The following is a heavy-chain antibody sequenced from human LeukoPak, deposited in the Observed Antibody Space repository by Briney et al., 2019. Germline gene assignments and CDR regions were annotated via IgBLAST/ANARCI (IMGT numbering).Heavy chain of an antibody. CDR2: MYYSGST. D-gene: IGHD3-22*01. J-gene: IGHJ5*02. Sequence: PSETLSLTCTVSGCSISSCDYHWSWIRQPPGKGREWIAYMYYSGSTYYNPSLKSRVTMSADTSKNQLSLKLSSVTAADTAVYYCARPYYYDSRIDPWGQGILVTVSS. CDR1: GCSISSCDYH. V-gene: IGHV4-30-4*01. CDR3: ARPYYYDSRIDP.